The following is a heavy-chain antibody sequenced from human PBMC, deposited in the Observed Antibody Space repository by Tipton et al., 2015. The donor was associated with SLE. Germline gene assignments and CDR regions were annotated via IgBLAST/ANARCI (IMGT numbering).Heavy chain of an antibody. CDR3: ARGGRFRKYGMDV. D-gene: IGHD3-3*01. J-gene: IGHJ6*02. CDR1: DGSISSSNYY. CDR2: IFYTGST. V-gene: IGHV4-39*07. Sequence: TLSLTCTVSDGSISSSNYYWGWIRQPPGKGLEWIGSIFYTGSTYYNPSLKSRVSFSIDTSKNQFSPKLSSVTAADTAVYYCARGGRFRKYGMDVWGQGTTVTVSS.